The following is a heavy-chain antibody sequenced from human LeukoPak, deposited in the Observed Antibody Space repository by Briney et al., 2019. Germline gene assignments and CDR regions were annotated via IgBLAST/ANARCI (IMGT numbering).Heavy chain of an antibody. J-gene: IGHJ4*02. CDR3: ARYPGASGDSYYFDY. V-gene: IGHV4-61*05. CDR1: GGSISSSSYY. CDR2: IYYSGSI. Sequence: SETLSLTCTVSGGSISSSSYYWGWIRQPPGKGLEWIGYIYYSGSINYNPSLNSRVTISLDTSKNEFSLKLRSVTAADTAVYYCARYPGASGDSYYFDYWGQGTRVTVSS. D-gene: IGHD4-17*01.